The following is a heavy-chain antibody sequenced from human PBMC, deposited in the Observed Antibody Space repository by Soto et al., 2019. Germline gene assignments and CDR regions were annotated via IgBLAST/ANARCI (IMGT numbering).Heavy chain of an antibody. V-gene: IGHV4-34*01. D-gene: IGHD6-6*01. J-gene: IGHJ4*02. CDR1: GGSFSGYY. CDR2: INHSGST. CDR3: ARGLGYSSSYV. Sequence: SETLSLTCAVYGGSFSGYYWSWIRQPPGKGLEWIGEINHSGSTNYNPSLKSRVTISVDTSKNQFSLKLSSVTAADTAVYYCARGLGYSSSYVWGQGTLVTVSS.